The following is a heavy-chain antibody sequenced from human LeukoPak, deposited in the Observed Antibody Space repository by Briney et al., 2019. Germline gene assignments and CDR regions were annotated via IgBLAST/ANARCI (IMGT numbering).Heavy chain of an antibody. CDR3: AKELFYGSGHIHNFDY. CDR1: GFTFSSYA. Sequence: GGSLRLSCAASGFTFSSYAMSWARQAPGKGLEWVSAISGSGGSTYYADSVKGRFTISRDNSKNTLYLQMNSLRAEDTAVYYCAKELFYGSGHIHNFDYWGQGTLVTVSS. D-gene: IGHD3-10*01. V-gene: IGHV3-23*01. J-gene: IGHJ4*02. CDR2: ISGSGGST.